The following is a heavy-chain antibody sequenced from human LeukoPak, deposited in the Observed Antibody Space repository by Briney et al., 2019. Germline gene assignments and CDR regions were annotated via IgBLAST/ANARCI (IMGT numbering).Heavy chain of an antibody. CDR2: MNPNSGNT. CDR3: ARALSWTTDSYYYMDV. J-gene: IGHJ6*03. V-gene: IGHV1-8*01. Sequence: GASVKVSCKASGYTFTSYDINWVRQATGQGLGWMGWMNPNSGNTGYAQKFQGRVTMTKNTSITTAYMELSSLRSEATAVYYCARALSWTTDSYYYMDVWGKGTTVTVSS. D-gene: IGHD3/OR15-3a*01. CDR1: GYTFTSYD.